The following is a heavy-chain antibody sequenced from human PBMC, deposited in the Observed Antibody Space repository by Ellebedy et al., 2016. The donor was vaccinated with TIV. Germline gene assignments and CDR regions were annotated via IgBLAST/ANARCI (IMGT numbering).Heavy chain of an antibody. CDR2: IDNSGVDA. CDR1: GFIFSDYS. V-gene: IGHV3-23*01. Sequence: PGGSLRLSCLTSGFIFSDYSMSWVRQAPGKGLEWVSSIDNSGVDAAYADSVKGRITISRDDSKSTLHLQLQRLRVEDTAIYFCAKGLGARGDFWGQGTLVTVSS. J-gene: IGHJ4*02. D-gene: IGHD2-21*01. CDR3: AKGLGARGDF.